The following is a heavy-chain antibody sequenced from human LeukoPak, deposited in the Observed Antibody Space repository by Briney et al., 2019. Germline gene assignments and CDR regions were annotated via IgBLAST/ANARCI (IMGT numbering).Heavy chain of an antibody. Sequence: GGSLRLSCAVSEVTFSNVWMSWVRQAPGKGLEWVGLIKSKSDGGTTGNAAPMQGRFTISRDDSKNTLYLQMNSLKTEDTAVYYCATGVRYTYGLFDYWGQGTLVTVSS. CDR2: IKSKSDGGTT. J-gene: IGHJ4*02. CDR3: ATGVRYTYGLFDY. D-gene: IGHD5-18*01. CDR1: EVTFSNVW. V-gene: IGHV3-15*01.